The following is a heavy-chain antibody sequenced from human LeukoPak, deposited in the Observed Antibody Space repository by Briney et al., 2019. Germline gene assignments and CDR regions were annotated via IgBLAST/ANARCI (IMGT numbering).Heavy chain of an antibody. J-gene: IGHJ4*02. CDR2: IRSRAYGGTT. D-gene: IGHD3-16*02. Sequence: GGSLRLSCTASGFTFGDYAMSWVRQAPGKGLEWVGFIRSRAYGGTTEYAASVKGRFTISRDDSKSIAYLQMNSLKTEDTAVYYCTREFVITFGGVIAHPFDYWGQGTLVTVSS. V-gene: IGHV3-49*04. CDR3: TREFVITFGGVIAHPFDY. CDR1: GFTFGDYA.